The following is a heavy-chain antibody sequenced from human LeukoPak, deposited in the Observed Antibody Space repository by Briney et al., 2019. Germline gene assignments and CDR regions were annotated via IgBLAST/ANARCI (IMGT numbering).Heavy chain of an antibody. D-gene: IGHD2-2*01. CDR1: GFTFSSYA. J-gene: IGHJ4*02. CDR2: IVCSGDIT. Sequence: RPGGSLRLSCAASGFTFSSYAVSWVRQAPGKGLEWVSRIVCSGDITYYEDSVKGRFTISRDNSKNTVHLQMNSLRAEDTAVYYCAKMSGDCSSTTCSSFDYWGQGTLVTVSS. V-gene: IGHV3-23*01. CDR3: AKMSGDCSSTTCSSFDY.